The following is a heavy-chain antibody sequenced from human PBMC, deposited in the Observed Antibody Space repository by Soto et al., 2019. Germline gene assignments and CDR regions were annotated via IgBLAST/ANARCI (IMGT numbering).Heavy chain of an antibody. Sequence: QVQLQQWGAGLLKPSETLSLTCAVYGGSFSGYYWSWIRQPPGKGLEWIGEINHSGSTNYNPSLKSRVTISVDTSKHQFSLKLSSVAAADTAVYSCARGRITIFGVVIPMDVWGKGTTVTVCS. J-gene: IGHJ6*03. CDR1: GGSFSGYY. CDR3: ARGRITIFGVVIPMDV. CDR2: INHSGST. D-gene: IGHD3-3*01. V-gene: IGHV4-34*01.